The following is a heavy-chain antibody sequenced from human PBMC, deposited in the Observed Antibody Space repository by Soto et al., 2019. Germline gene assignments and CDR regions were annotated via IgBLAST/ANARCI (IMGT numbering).Heavy chain of an antibody. CDR1: GFTFSSYA. Sequence: GGSLRLSCAASGFTFSSYAMSWVRQPPGKGLEWVSAISGSGATTYYADSVKGRFTISRDNSKNTLYLQMNSLRVDDTAVYYSAKDMRFDTWGQGTLVTVSS. D-gene: IGHD2-2*01. J-gene: IGHJ5*02. CDR3: AKDMRFDT. V-gene: IGHV3-23*01. CDR2: ISGSGATT.